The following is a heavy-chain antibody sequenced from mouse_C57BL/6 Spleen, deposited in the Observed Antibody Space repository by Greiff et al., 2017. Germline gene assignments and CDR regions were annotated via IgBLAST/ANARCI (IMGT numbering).Heavy chain of an antibody. D-gene: IGHD1-1*01. CDR1: GYTFTSYW. CDR2: IDPSDSET. J-gene: IGHJ2*01. Sequence: VQLQQPGAELVMPGASVKLSCKASGYTFTSYWMHWVKQRPIQGLEWIGNIDPSDSETHYNQKFKDKATLTVDKSSSTAYMQLSSLTSEDSAVYYCASYYYGSSFDYWGQGTTLTVSS. V-gene: IGHV1-52*01. CDR3: ASYYYGSSFDY.